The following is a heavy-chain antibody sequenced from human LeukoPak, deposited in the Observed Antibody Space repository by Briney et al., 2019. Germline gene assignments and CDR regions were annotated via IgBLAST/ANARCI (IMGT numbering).Heavy chain of an antibody. CDR2: INHSGST. Sequence: SETLSLTCAVYGGSFSGYYWSWIRQPPGKGLEWIGEINHSGSTNYNPSLKSRVTISVDTSKNQFSLKLSSVTAADTAVYYCARDRDGMIVTYWGQGTLVTVSS. J-gene: IGHJ4*02. V-gene: IGHV4-34*01. CDR1: GGSFSGYY. CDR3: ARDRDGMIVTY. D-gene: IGHD3-22*01.